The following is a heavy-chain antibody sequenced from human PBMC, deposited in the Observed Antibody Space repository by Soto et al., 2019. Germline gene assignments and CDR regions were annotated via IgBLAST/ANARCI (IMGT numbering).Heavy chain of an antibody. CDR1: GFSLSSIGMG. Sequence: QITVKESGLTLVKPTETLTLTCPFSGFSLSSIGMGVGWIRQPPGKALEWLALIYWDDDKRYSPSLSSRLTITKDPSKNEVDLTMPNMDPVDTATYYCARLTRGVYDSGRLWEKFDYWGQGTLVTVSS. J-gene: IGHJ4*02. CDR2: IYWDDDK. CDR3: ARLTRGVYDSGRLWEKFDY. V-gene: IGHV2-5*02. D-gene: IGHD5-12*01.